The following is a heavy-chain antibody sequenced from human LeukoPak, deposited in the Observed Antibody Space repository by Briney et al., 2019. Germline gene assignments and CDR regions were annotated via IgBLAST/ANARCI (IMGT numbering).Heavy chain of an antibody. Sequence: EASVKVSCKASGGTFSSYAISWVRQAPGQGLEWMGGIIPIFGTANYAQKFQGRVTITTDESTSTAYMELSSLRSEDTAVYYCARATRYQLLKKIYYYYMDVWGKGTTVTVSS. J-gene: IGHJ6*03. CDR2: IIPIFGTA. CDR3: ARATRYQLLKKIYYYYMDV. CDR1: GGTFSSYA. V-gene: IGHV1-69*05. D-gene: IGHD2-2*01.